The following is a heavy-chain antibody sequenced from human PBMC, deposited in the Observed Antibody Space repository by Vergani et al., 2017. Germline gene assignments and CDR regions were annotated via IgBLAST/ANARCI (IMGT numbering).Heavy chain of an antibody. J-gene: IGHJ6*02. Sequence: QVQLLQSGSELKKPGASVRISCEASGYTFTNYPLIWVRQAPGQGLEFMGWINTNSGNPTYAPGFTGRFVFSLDTSVSTAYLKISGLKAEDSAVYYCARGRQWRLTEYLYGMDVWGQGTTVTVSS. D-gene: IGHD6-19*01. CDR3: ARGRQWRLTEYLYGMDV. CDR1: GYTFTNYP. V-gene: IGHV7-4-1*02. CDR2: INTNSGNP.